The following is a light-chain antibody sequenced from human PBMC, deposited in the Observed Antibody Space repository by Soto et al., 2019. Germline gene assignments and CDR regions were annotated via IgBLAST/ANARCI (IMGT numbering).Light chain of an antibody. CDR1: QTISSW. Sequence: DIQMTQSPSSLSASVSERVTITCRASQTISSWLAWYQQKPGKAPKLLIYDASSLESGVPSRFSGSGSGTEFTLTISSLQPDDFATYYCQQYNSYSTTFGQGTKVDI. V-gene: IGKV1-5*01. J-gene: IGKJ1*01. CDR3: QQYNSYSTT. CDR2: DAS.